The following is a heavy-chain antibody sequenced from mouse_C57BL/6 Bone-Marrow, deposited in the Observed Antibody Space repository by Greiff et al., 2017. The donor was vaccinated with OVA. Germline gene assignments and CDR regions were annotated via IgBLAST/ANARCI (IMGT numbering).Heavy chain of an antibody. CDR1: GYTFTSYG. CDR3: ARKGDDSAY. D-gene: IGHD2-4*01. Sequence: VQLQQPGAELARPGASVKLSCKASGYTFTSYGISWVKQRTGQGLEWIGEIHPRSGNTYYNEKFKGKATLTADKTSSTAYMKLRSLTAEDAAVYLCARKGDDSAYWGQGTTLTVSS. V-gene: IGHV1-81*01. J-gene: IGHJ2*01. CDR2: IHPRSGNT.